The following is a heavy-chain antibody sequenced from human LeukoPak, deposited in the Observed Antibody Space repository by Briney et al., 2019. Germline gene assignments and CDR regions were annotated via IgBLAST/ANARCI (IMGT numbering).Heavy chain of an antibody. V-gene: IGHV4-59*08. J-gene: IGHJ4*02. CDR1: GGSISSYY. CDR3: ARLTALYFGDERVYYFDY. Sequence: SETLSFTCTVSGGSISSYYWSWIRQPPGKGLEWIGYIYYSGSTNYIPSLKSRVTISVDMSKNQFSLKLSSVTAADTAVYYCARLTALYFGDERVYYFDYWGQGTLVAVSS. D-gene: IGHD3-10*01. CDR2: IYYSGST.